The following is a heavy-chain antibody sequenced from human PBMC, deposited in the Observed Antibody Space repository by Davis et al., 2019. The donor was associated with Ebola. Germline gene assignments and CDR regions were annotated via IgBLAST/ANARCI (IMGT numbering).Heavy chain of an antibody. CDR2: ISAYNGNT. Sequence: ASVTVSCKASGYTFTSYGISWVRQAPGQGLEWLGWISAYNGNTNYAQKLQGRVTMTTDTSTSTAYMELRSLRSDDTAVYYCARGYCSGGSCYSPDYWGQGTLVTVSS. D-gene: IGHD2-15*01. CDR1: GYTFTSYG. V-gene: IGHV1-18*04. CDR3: ARGYCSGGSCYSPDY. J-gene: IGHJ4*02.